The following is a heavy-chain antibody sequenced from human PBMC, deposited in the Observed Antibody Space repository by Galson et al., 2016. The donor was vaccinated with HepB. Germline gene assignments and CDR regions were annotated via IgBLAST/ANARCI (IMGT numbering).Heavy chain of an antibody. CDR1: GFTFQDYG. CDR3: ATPRDSRGSYFPPRD. D-gene: IGHD3-16*01. Sequence: SLRLSCAASGFTFQDYGMHWVRQAPGKGLEWVAVKSYDASHEYYADSVKGRFSISRDKSNNTLYLQMNSPRPEDTAVYFCATPRDSRGSYFPPRDWGQGTLVTVSS. J-gene: IGHJ4*02. V-gene: IGHV3-30*03. CDR2: KSYDASHE.